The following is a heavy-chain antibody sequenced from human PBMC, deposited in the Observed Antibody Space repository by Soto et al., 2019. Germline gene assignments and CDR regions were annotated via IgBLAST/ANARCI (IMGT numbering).Heavy chain of an antibody. CDR2: ISAYNGNT. CDR1: GYTFSSYF. CDR3: ARDLPPVDY. V-gene: IGHV1-18*01. Sequence: VASVKVSCTASGYTFSSYFISWVRQAPGQGLEWMGWISAYNGNTNYAQNLQGRVTMTTDTSTSTAYMELRSLRSDDTAVYYCARDLPPVDYWGQGTLVTVSS. J-gene: IGHJ4*02.